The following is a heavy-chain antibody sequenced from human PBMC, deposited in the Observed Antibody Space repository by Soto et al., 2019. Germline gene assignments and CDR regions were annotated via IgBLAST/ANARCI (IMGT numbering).Heavy chain of an antibody. CDR2: ISSSSSYI. D-gene: IGHD3-10*01. Sequence: GGSLRLSCAASGFTFSSYSMNWVRQAPGKGLEWVSSISSSSSYIYYADSVKGRFTISRDNAKNSLYLQMNSLRAEDTAVYYCARDGSVLWFGELDSYNWFDPWGQGTLVTVSS. CDR1: GFTFSSYS. V-gene: IGHV3-21*01. J-gene: IGHJ5*02. CDR3: ARDGSVLWFGELDSYNWFDP.